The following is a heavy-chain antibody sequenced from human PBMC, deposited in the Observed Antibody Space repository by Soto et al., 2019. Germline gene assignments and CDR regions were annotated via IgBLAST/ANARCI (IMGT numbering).Heavy chain of an antibody. V-gene: IGHV3-30*18. Sequence: GGSLRLSCAASGFTFSSYGMHWVRQAPGKGLEWVAVISYDGSNKYYADSVKGRFTISRDNSKNTLYLQMNSLRAEDTAVYYCAKDLALYDSSGFDYWGQGTLVTVSS. CDR1: GFTFSSYG. J-gene: IGHJ4*02. CDR3: AKDLALYDSSGFDY. D-gene: IGHD3-22*01. CDR2: ISYDGSNK.